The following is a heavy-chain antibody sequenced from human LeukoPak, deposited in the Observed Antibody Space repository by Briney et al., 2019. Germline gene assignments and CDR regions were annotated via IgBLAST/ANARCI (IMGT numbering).Heavy chain of an antibody. Sequence: GGTLRLSCSASGFTFSSYAMRWGRHAPGEGLGYGSDISSNGGSTINADSVKGRFTISRDNSENTLYLQMSSLMAEDTAVNYCVKGVGYCSGGSCFPIDYWGQGTLVTVSS. J-gene: IGHJ4*02. V-gene: IGHV3-64D*09. D-gene: IGHD2-15*01. CDR2: ISSNGGST. CDR1: GFTFSSYA. CDR3: VKGVGYCSGGSCFPIDY.